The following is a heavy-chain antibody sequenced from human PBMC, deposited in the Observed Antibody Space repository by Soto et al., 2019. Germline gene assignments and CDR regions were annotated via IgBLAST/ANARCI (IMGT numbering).Heavy chain of an antibody. V-gene: IGHV3-9*01. CDR2: ISWNSGSI. J-gene: IGHJ6*02. D-gene: IGHD2-2*01. Sequence: PGGSLRLSCAASGFPFDDYAMHWVRQAPGKGLEWVSGISWNSGSIGYADSVKGRFTISRDNAKNSLYLQMNSLRAEDTALYYCAKDIGPLPAAPRYYYGMDVWGQGTTVTVSS. CDR1: GFPFDDYA. CDR3: AKDIGPLPAAPRYYYGMDV.